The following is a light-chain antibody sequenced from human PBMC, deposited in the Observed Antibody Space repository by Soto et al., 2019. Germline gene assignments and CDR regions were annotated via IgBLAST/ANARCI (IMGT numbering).Light chain of an antibody. CDR3: QQRGNRPPWT. CDR2: GVS. Sequence: IVLTQSPGTLSLSPGERATLSCRASQSVSNNYLAWYQQKPGQAPRLLIYGVSNRATGIPARFSGSGSGTDFTLTISSLEPEDFAVYYCQQRGNRPPWTFGQGTKVDIK. J-gene: IGKJ1*01. V-gene: IGKV3D-20*02. CDR1: QSVSNNY.